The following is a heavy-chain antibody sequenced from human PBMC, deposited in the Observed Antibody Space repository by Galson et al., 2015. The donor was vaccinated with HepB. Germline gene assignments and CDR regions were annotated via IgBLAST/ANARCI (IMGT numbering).Heavy chain of an antibody. CDR3: ARGGYSSSWTDYYYGMDV. CDR1: GFTFSSYA. CDR2: ISYDGSNK. V-gene: IGHV3-30-3*01. J-gene: IGHJ6*02. D-gene: IGHD6-13*01. Sequence: SLRLSCAASGFTFSSYAMHWVRQAPGKGLEWVAVISYDGSNKYYADSVKGRFTISRDNSKNTLYLQMNSLSAEDTAVYYCARGGYSSSWTDYYYGMDVWGQGTTVTVSS.